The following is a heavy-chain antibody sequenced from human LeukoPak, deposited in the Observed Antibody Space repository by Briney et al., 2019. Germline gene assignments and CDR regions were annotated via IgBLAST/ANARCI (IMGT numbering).Heavy chain of an antibody. CDR2: ITSSGTTT. CDR1: GFSFSDSY. V-gene: IGHV3-11*01. CDR3: GRDPDYGDPY. J-gene: IGHJ4*02. D-gene: IGHD4/OR15-4a*01. Sequence: GGSLRLSCSASGFSFSDSYMSWFRLSPEKGLEWIAYITSSGTTTEYADSVKGRFTISRVNAKNSLYLQTNSLRPEDTAVYYCGRDPDYGDPYWGQGTLVTVSS.